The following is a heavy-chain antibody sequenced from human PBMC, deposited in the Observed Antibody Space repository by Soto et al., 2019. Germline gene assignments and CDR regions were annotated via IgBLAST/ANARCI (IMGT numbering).Heavy chain of an antibody. CDR3: ARGDSSGWSYFDY. D-gene: IGHD6-19*01. Sequence: QVHLVQSETEVKKPGASVKVSCKASGYSFTNYGISWVRQAPGQGLEWMGWISPYNGDTNYAQKLQGRVTMTTDTSTSTAYMELRSLRSDDTAVYYCARGDSSGWSYFDYWGQGTLVPVSS. V-gene: IGHV1-18*01. CDR2: ISPYNGDT. J-gene: IGHJ4*02. CDR1: GYSFTNYG.